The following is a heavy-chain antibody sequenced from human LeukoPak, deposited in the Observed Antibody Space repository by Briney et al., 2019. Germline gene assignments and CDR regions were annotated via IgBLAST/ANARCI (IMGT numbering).Heavy chain of an antibody. J-gene: IGHJ4*02. Sequence: GGSLRLSCAASGFTLSSYWIHWVRQAPGQGLVWVSRINTDGSTTTCADSVKGRFTISRDNAKNTVYLQMNSLRAEDTAVYYCARPPGSWYFDYWGQGTLVTVSS. D-gene: IGHD6-13*01. CDR1: GFTLSSYW. CDR2: INTDGSTT. CDR3: ARPPGSWYFDY. V-gene: IGHV3-74*01.